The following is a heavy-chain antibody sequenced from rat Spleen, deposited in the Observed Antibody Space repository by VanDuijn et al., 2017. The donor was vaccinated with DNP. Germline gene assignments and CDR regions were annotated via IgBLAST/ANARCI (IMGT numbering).Heavy chain of an antibody. J-gene: IGHJ3*01. CDR3: ASPIVLGTWWVAY. Sequence: EVQLVESGGGLVQPGRSMKLSCAASGFTFSNYYMAWVRQAPTKGLEWVASISTGGGNTYYRDSVKGRFTISRDNVKNNLYLEMDSLRPEDTATYYCASPIVLGTWWVAYWGQGTLVTVSS. CDR2: ISTGGGNT. V-gene: IGHV5-25*01. CDR1: GFTFSNYY. D-gene: IGHD4-3*01.